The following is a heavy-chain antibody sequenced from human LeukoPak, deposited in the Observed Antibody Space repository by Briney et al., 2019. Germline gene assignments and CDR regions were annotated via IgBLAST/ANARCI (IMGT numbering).Heavy chain of an antibody. V-gene: IGHV5-51*01. J-gene: IGHJ3*02. CDR3: ARKLGYCSTTSCYDGDAFDI. Sequence: GESLKISCKGSGYSFTSYWIGWVRQMPGRGLEWMGIIYPGDSDTRYSPSFQGQVTISADKSISTAYLQWSSLKASDAAMYYCARKLGYCSTTSCYDGDAFDIWGQGTVVTVSS. CDR2: IYPGDSDT. CDR1: GYSFTSYW. D-gene: IGHD2-2*01.